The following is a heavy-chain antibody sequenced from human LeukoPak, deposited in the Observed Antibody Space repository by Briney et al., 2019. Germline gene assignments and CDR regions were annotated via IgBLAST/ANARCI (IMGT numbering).Heavy chain of an antibody. Sequence: GASVKVSSKPSGYTFTGYNMHWVRQAPGQGLEWMGWINPNSGATKYAQKFQGRVIMTRDTSVSTAYMELSSLTSDDTAVYYCARVLRGTGDFDYWGQGTVLSVSS. J-gene: IGHJ4*02. V-gene: IGHV1-2*02. D-gene: IGHD3/OR15-3a*01. CDR3: ARVLRGTGDFDY. CDR1: GYTFTGYN. CDR2: INPNSGAT.